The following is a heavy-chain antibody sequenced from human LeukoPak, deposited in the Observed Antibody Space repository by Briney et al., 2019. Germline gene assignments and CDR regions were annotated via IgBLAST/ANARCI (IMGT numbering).Heavy chain of an antibody. V-gene: IGHV4-39*01. CDR3: ARRGRRRGYADFDY. CDR2: IYYSGST. D-gene: IGHD5-12*01. Sequence: SETLSLTCTVSGGSISSSSYYWGWIRQPPGKGLEWIGSIYYSGSTYYNPSHKSRVTISVDTSKNQFSLKLSSVTAADTAVYYCARRGRRRGYADFDYWGQGTLVTVSS. CDR1: GGSISSSSYY. J-gene: IGHJ4*02.